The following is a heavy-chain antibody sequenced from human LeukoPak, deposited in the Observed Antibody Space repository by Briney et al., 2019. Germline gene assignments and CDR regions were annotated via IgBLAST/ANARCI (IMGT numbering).Heavy chain of an antibody. CDR2: VRGSDAGT. CDR1: GFTFSSYA. CDR3: ANNRGGSYYSGSDY. D-gene: IGHD1-26*01. Sequence: DPGGSLGLSCAASGFTFSSYAINWVRQAPGKGLEWVSAVRGSDAGTSYADSVKGRFTISRDNSKNTLYLQMNSLRAEDTAVYYCANNRGGSYYSGSDYWGQGTLVTVSS. V-gene: IGHV3-23*01. J-gene: IGHJ4*02.